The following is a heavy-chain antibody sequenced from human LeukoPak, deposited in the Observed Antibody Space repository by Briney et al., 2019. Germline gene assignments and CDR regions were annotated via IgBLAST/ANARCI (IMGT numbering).Heavy chain of an antibody. Sequence: SETLSLTCTVSGVSISSSNSYWGWIRQPPGKGLEWIGSIYYSGNTYYNASLKSQVSISIDTSKNQFSLRLTSVTAADTAVYYCAASDSLYYMDVWGKGTTVTVSS. CDR2: IYYSGNT. V-gene: IGHV4-39*01. CDR3: AASDSLYYMDV. CDR1: GVSISSSNSY. D-gene: IGHD2-15*01. J-gene: IGHJ6*03.